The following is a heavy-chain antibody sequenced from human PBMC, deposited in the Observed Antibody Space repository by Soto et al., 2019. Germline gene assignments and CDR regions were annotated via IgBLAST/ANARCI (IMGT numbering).Heavy chain of an antibody. D-gene: IGHD3-10*01. CDR1: GGTFSSYA. V-gene: IGHV1-69*13. J-gene: IGHJ5*02. CDR3: ARELSMVRETNWFDP. Sequence: GASVKVSCKASGGTFSSYAISWVRQAPGQGLEWMGGIIPIFGTANYAQKFQGRVTITADESTSTAYMELSSLRSEDTAVYYCARELSMVRETNWFDPWGQGTLVTVSS. CDR2: IIPIFGTA.